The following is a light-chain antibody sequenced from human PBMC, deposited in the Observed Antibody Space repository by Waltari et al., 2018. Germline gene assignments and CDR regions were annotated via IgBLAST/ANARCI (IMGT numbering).Light chain of an antibody. J-gene: IGLJ3*02. V-gene: IGLV1-44*01. CDR3: AAWDDILNGLM. CDR1: RSNIGSNT. CDR2: SNA. Sequence: QSVLIQPPSASGTPGQRVTIPCSGSRSNIGSNTVNWYQQLPGTAPTLLIYSNAQRPSGAPDRFSGSKSVTSASLAISGLQSDDEADYYCAAWDDILNGLMFGGGTKLTVL.